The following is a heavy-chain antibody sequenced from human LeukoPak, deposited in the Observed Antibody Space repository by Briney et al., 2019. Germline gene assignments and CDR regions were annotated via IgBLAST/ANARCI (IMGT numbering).Heavy chain of an antibody. CDR1: GFTFSSYG. J-gene: IGHJ5*02. Sequence: GGSLRLSCAASGFTFSSYGMHWVRQAPGKGLEWVAVISYDGSNKYYADSVKGRFTISRDNSKNTLYLQMNSLRTEDTAVYYCAKDLYDSSGSEAYNWFDPWGQGTLVTVSS. CDR3: AKDLYDSSGSEAYNWFDP. D-gene: IGHD3-22*01. V-gene: IGHV3-30*18. CDR2: ISYDGSNK.